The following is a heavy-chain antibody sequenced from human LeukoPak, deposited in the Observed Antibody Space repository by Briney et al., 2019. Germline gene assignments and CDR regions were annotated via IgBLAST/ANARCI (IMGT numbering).Heavy chain of an antibody. D-gene: IGHD3-3*01. Sequence: GGSLRLSCAASGFTFSSYAMSWVRQAPGKGLEWVSAISGSGGSTYYADSVKGRFTISRDNSKNTLYLQMNSLRAEDTAVYYCAKDLHYDFWSGYETLDAFDIWGQGTMVTVSS. V-gene: IGHV3-23*01. CDR1: GFTFSSYA. J-gene: IGHJ3*02. CDR3: AKDLHYDFWSGYETLDAFDI. CDR2: ISGSGGST.